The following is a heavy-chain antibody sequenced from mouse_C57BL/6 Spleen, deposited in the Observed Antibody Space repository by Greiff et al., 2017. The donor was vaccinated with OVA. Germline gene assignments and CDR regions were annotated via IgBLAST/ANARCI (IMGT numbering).Heavy chain of an antibody. CDR1: GYTFTSYW. CDR3: ANYNYDGGDFDY. V-gene: IGHV1-50*01. CDR2: IDPSDSYP. J-gene: IGHJ2*01. Sequence: QVQLQQPGAELVKPGASVKLSCKASGYTFTSYWMQWVKQRPGQGLEWIGEIDPSDSYPNYNQKFKGKATLTVDTSSSTAYMQLSSLTSEDSAVYYCANYNYDGGDFDYWGQGTTLTVSS. D-gene: IGHD2-12*01.